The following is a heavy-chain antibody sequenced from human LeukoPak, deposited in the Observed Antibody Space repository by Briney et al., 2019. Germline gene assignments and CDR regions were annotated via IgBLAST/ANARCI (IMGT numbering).Heavy chain of an antibody. CDR1: GGSFSGYH. CDR2: IYYSGST. V-gene: IGHV4-59*08. Sequence: SETLSLTCAVYGGSFSGYHWGWIRQPPGKGLEWTGYIYYSGSTNYNPSLNSRVTISVDTSKNQFSLRLSSVTAADTAIYYCARAVSGRFDYWGQGTLVTVSS. J-gene: IGHJ4*02. CDR3: ARAVSGRFDY. D-gene: IGHD6-19*01.